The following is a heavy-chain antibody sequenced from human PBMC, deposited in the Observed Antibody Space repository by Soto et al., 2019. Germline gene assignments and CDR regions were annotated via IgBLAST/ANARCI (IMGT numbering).Heavy chain of an antibody. V-gene: IGHV4-61*08. J-gene: IGHJ4*02. CDR2: IYYSGST. Sequence: SETLSLTCTVSGGSISSGGYYWSWIRQHPGKGLEWIGYIYYSGSTNYNPSLKSRVTISVDTSKNQFSLKLSSVTAADTAVYYCARVTTMVRGVDYWGQGTLVTVSS. CDR1: GGSISSGGYY. CDR3: ARVTTMVRGVDY. D-gene: IGHD3-10*01.